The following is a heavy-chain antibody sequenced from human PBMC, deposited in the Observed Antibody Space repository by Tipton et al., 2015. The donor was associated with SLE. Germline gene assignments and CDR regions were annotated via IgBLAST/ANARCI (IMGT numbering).Heavy chain of an antibody. Sequence: TLSLTCSVSGASISSYYWSWIRQPAGKGLEWIGRLYTSGSTNYNPSLKSRVTLSVDTSNTQFSLKLRFVTAADTAMYYCVRDGPLLSAAGTPNGEDPFDVWGQGTMVTVSS. CDR2: LYTSGST. CDR1: GASISSYY. CDR3: VRDGPLLSAAGTPNGEDPFDV. V-gene: IGHV4-4*07. D-gene: IGHD6-13*01. J-gene: IGHJ3*01.